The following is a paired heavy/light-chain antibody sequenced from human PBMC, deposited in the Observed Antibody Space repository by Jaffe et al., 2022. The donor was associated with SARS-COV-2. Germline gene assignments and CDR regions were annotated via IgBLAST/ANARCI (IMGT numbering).Light chain of an antibody. CDR3: QQYNNWPH. J-gene: IGKJ4*01. CDR2: GAS. V-gene: IGKV3-15*01. Sequence: EIVMTQSPATLSVSPGERATLSCRASQSVSSNLAWYQQKPGQAPRLLIYGASTRATGIPARFSGSGSGTEFTLTISSLQSEDFAVYYCQQYNNWPHFGGGTKVEIK. CDR1: QSVSSN.
Heavy chain of an antibody. CDR2: IIPILGIA. D-gene: IGHD3-9*01. Sequence: QVQLVQSGAEVKKPGSSVKVSCKASGGTFSSYTISWVRQAPGQGLEWMGRIIPILGIANYAQKFQGRVTITADKSTSTAYMELSSLRSEDTAVYYCARGLYDILTDYYYYGMDVWGQGTTVTVSS. J-gene: IGHJ6*02. CDR1: GGTFSSYT. CDR3: ARGLYDILTDYYYYGMDV. V-gene: IGHV1-69*02.